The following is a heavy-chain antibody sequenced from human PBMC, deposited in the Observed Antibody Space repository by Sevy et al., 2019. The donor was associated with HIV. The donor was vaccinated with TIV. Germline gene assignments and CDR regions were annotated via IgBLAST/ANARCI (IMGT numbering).Heavy chain of an antibody. Sequence: ASVKVSCKASGYTFTSYYIHWVRQAPGQGLEGMGIINPSGGSTSYPQKFQGRLTMTRDTSTSTVYMELSSLRSEDTAGYYCAREGGSGSYYNYWGQGTLVTVSS. V-gene: IGHV1-46*01. D-gene: IGHD1-26*01. J-gene: IGHJ4*02. CDR3: AREGGSGSYYNY. CDR1: GYTFTSYY. CDR2: INPSGGST.